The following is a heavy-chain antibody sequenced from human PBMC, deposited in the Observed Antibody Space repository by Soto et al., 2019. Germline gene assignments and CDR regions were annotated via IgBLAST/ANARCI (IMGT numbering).Heavy chain of an antibody. CDR2: ISYDGSNK. J-gene: IGHJ6*02. Sequence: QPGGSLRLSCAASGFTFSSYAMHWVRQAPGKGLEWVAVISYDGSNKYYADSVKGRFTISRDNSKNTLYLQMNSLRAEDTAVYYCARVLGGYCSGGSCYSDYYYYGMDVWGQGTTVTVSS. V-gene: IGHV3-30-3*01. CDR1: GFTFSSYA. CDR3: ARVLGGYCSGGSCYSDYYYYGMDV. D-gene: IGHD2-15*01.